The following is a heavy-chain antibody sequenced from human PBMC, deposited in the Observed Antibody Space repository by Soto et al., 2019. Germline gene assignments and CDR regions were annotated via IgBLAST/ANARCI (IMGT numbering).Heavy chain of an antibody. J-gene: IGHJ4*02. CDR1: VFTFINYG. CDR2: ITNNGGST. Sequence: PGGSRRLSCSASVFTFINYGIPGFLQAPGKGLEYVAAITNNGGSTYYADSMKGRFTISRDNSKSTVFLQMSSLRPEDKAIYYCVKDKGPSNLTFDLWGRGTLVTVSS. CDR3: VKDKGPSNLTFDL. D-gene: IGHD7-27*01. V-gene: IGHV3-64D*06.